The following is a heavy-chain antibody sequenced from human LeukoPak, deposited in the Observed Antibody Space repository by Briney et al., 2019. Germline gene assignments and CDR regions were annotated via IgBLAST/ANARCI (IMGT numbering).Heavy chain of an antibody. V-gene: IGHV3-48*03. CDR3: ARDKWGVTPFDY. D-gene: IGHD7-27*01. Sequence: GGSLRLSCAVSGFTFSSYEMNWVRQAPGKGLEWVSYISSSGRTIYNADSVKGRFTISRDNAKNSLYLQMNSLRAEDTAVYYCARDKWGVTPFDYWGQGTLVTVSS. J-gene: IGHJ4*02. CDR2: ISSSGRTI. CDR1: GFTFSSYE.